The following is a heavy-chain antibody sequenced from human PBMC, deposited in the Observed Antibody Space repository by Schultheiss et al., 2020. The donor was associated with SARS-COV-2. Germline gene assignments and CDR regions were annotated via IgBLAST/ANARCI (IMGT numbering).Heavy chain of an antibody. V-gene: IGHV4-61*02. Sequence: SETLSLTCTVSGGSISSGGYYWSWIRQPPGKGLEWIGRIYTSGSTNYNPSLKSRVTMSVDTSKNQFSLKLSSVTAADTAVYYCARGAYSKVFDYWGQGTLVTVSS. CDR3: ARGAYSKVFDY. J-gene: IGHJ4*02. CDR2: IYTSGST. CDR1: GGSISSGGYY. D-gene: IGHD2-15*01.